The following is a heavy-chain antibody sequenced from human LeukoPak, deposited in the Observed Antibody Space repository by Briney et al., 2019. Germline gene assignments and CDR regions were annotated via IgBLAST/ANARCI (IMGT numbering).Heavy chain of an antibody. D-gene: IGHD2-15*01. CDR2: ISSSGSSI. Sequence: GGSLRLSCAASGFTFNDYYMSWIRQAPGKGLEWVSYISSSGSSIYYADSVKGRFTISRDNAKNSLYLQMNSLRAEDTAVYYCARDATVGSAYFDLWGQGALVTVSS. V-gene: IGHV3-11*01. CDR1: GFTFNDYY. J-gene: IGHJ4*02. CDR3: ARDATVGSAYFDL.